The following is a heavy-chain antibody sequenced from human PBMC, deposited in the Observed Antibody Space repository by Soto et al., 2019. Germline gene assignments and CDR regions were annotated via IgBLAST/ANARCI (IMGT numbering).Heavy chain of an antibody. CDR2: IYHTGTT. D-gene: IGHD2-2*01. CDR1: GCSISSIDYF. CDR3: ARVMAAMQNWLDP. J-gene: IGHJ5*02. V-gene: IGHV4-30-4*01. Sequence: PSETLSLPCRVSGCSISSIDYFWSWIRQPPGKGLEWIGFIYHTGTTYYNPSLRSRVTISIDTSKSQFSMKLNSVTAADTAVYYCARVMAAMQNWLDPWGQGTLVTVSS.